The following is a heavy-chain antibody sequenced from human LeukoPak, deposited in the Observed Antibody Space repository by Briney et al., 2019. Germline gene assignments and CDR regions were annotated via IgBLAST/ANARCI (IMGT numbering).Heavy chain of an antibody. Sequence: ASVKVSCKASGYTFTGYYIHWVRQAPGQGLEWMGWINPNNGVTNYAQKFEGRVTMTRDTSISTAYMEVSRLTSDDTAVYYCESDVLTGLAAFDIWGQGTILTVSS. D-gene: IGHD3-9*01. CDR1: GYTFTGYY. CDR2: INPNNGVT. CDR3: ESDVLTGLAAFDI. V-gene: IGHV1-2*02. J-gene: IGHJ3*02.